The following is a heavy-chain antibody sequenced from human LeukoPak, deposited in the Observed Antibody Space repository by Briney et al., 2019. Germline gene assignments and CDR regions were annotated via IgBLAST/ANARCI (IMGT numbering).Heavy chain of an antibody. CDR3: ARHPKDFDN. J-gene: IGHJ4*02. V-gene: IGHV4-39*01. CDR2: IYYSGST. CDR1: GGSISSSNYY. Sequence: SETLSLTCTVSGGSISSSNYYWGWIRQPPGKGLEWIGSIYYSGSTYYNPSLESRVTISVATSKNQFSLKLNSVTAADTAVYYCARHPKDFDNWGQGTLVTVSS.